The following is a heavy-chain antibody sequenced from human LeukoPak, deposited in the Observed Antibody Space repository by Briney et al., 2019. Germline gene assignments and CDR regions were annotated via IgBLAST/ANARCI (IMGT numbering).Heavy chain of an antibody. J-gene: IGHJ4*02. Sequence: GGSLRLSCAASGLTFRSYWMSWVRQAPGKGLEWVANIQHDGGAKNYVDSVKGRFTISRDNAANSLYLQMNSLRAEDTAVYYCASSFHYCSSDSCALGGQGTLVTVSS. CDR3: ASSFHYCSSDSCAL. D-gene: IGHD2-15*01. CDR2: IQHDGGAK. V-gene: IGHV3-7*01. CDR1: GLTFRSYW.